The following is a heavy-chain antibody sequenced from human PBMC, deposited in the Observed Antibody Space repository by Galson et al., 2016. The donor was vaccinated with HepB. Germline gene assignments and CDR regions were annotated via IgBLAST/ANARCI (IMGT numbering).Heavy chain of an antibody. D-gene: IGHD6-25*01. J-gene: IGHJ2*01. Sequence: ETLSLTCAVSGASVSSDTWWRWVRQPPQKGLEWIAEADHRGNSNYNPALKTRVIISLDSSKNEISLKLTSVTAADTAVYYCAKNGPAHSGGWYFGLWGRGTLVTVSS. CDR1: GASVSSDTW. CDR2: ADHRGNS. V-gene: IGHV4-4*02. CDR3: AKNGPAHSGGWYFGL.